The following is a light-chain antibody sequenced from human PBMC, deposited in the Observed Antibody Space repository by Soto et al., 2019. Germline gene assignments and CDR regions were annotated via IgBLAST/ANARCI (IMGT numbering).Light chain of an antibody. CDR3: HQYDNWTWT. CDR1: QGVGSN. Sequence: EIMLTQSPATLSVSPGERATLSCRTSQGVGSNLAWYQQKLGQAPRLLLYGASTRVTGVPARFSGSGSGTDFTLTISSLQSEDFAVYYCHQYDNWTWTFGQGTKVQIK. J-gene: IGKJ1*01. CDR2: GAS. V-gene: IGKV3-15*01.